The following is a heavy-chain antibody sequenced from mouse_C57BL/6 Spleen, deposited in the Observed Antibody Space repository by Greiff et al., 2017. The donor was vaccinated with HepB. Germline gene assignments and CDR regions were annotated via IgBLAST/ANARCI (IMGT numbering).Heavy chain of an antibody. D-gene: IGHD1-1*01. CDR1: GFSLTSYG. Sequence: VQLQQSGPGLVQPSQSLSITCTVSGFSLTSYGVHWVRQSPGKGLEWLGVIWRGGSTDYNAAFMSRLSITKDNSKSQVFFKMNSLQADDTAIYYCATSYYYGSSYGYAMDYWGQGTSVTVSS. V-gene: IGHV2-5*01. CDR2: IWRGGST. J-gene: IGHJ4*01. CDR3: ATSYYYGSSYGYAMDY.